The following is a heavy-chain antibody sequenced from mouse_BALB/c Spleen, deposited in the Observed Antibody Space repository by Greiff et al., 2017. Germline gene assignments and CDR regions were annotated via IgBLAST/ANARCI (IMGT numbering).Heavy chain of an antibody. CDR1: GYTFTSYW. V-gene: IGHV1S22*01. J-gene: IGHJ3*01. D-gene: IGHD1-1*01. Sequence: LKQPGSELVRPGASVKLSCKASGYTFTSYWMHWVKQRPGQGLEWIGNIYPGSGSTNYDEKFKSKATLTVDTSSSTAYMQLSSLTSEDSAVYYCTRYTTVSGPGFAYWGQGTLVTVSA. CDR3: TRYTTVSGPGFAY. CDR2: IYPGSGST.